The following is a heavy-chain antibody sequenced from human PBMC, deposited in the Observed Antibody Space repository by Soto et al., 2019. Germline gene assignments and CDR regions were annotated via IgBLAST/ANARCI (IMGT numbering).Heavy chain of an antibody. CDR1: GGTFSSYA. CDR2: IIPTFGTA. CDR3: ARDNEPGYWLPPGGNWFDP. J-gene: IGHJ5*02. V-gene: IGHV1-69*13. Sequence: SVKVSCKASGGTFSSYAISWVRQAPGQGLEWMGGIIPTFGTANYAQKFQGRVTITADESTSTAYMELSSLRSEDTAVYYCARDNEPGYWLPPGGNWFDPWGQGNLVTVSS. D-gene: IGHD2-15*01.